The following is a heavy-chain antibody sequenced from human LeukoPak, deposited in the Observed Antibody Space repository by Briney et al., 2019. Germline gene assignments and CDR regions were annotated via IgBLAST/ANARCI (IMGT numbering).Heavy chain of an antibody. Sequence: GGSLRLSCAASGFTFSSYTMTWVRQAPGKGLEWVSGVSYNGGSTTYADSVRGRFTISRDNAKNSLYLQMNSLRDDDTAVYFCARDDYCSGGDCYSGAFDYWGQGTPVTVSS. CDR2: VSYNGGST. CDR3: ARDDYCSGGDCYSGAFDY. D-gene: IGHD2-15*01. CDR1: GFTFSSYT. V-gene: IGHV3-23*01. J-gene: IGHJ4*02.